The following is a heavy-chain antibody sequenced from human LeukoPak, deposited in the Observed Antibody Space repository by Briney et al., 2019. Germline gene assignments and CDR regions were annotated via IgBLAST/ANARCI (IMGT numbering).Heavy chain of an antibody. V-gene: IGHV3-30*18. Sequence: GGSLRLSCAASGFTFSSYGMHWVRQAPGKGLEWVAVISYDGSNKYYADSVKGRFTISRDNSKNTLYLQMNSLRAEDTAVYYCAKVGWYSGSYYVDYWGQGTLVTVSS. CDR3: AKVGWYSGSYYVDY. J-gene: IGHJ4*02. CDR1: GFTFSSYG. CDR2: ISYDGSNK. D-gene: IGHD1-26*01.